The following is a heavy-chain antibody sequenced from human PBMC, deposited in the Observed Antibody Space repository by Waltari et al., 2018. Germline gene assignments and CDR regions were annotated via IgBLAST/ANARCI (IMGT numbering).Heavy chain of an antibody. Sequence: QVQLVQSGAEVKKPGSSVKVSCKASGGTFSRYAIRWVRQAPGQGLEWMGRIIPIFGTANYAQKFQGRVTITANKSTSTAYMELSSLRSEDTAVYYCARDMPLRGTTGGPGGDYWGQGTLVTVSS. CDR1: GGTFSRYA. CDR3: ARDMPLRGTTGGPGGDY. CDR2: IIPIFGTA. D-gene: IGHD2-2*01. V-gene: IGHV1-69*08. J-gene: IGHJ4*02.